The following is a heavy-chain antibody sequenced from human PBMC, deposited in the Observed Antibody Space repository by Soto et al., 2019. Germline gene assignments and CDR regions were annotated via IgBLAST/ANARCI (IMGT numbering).Heavy chain of an antibody. J-gene: IGHJ5*02. CDR1: GFTFSSSW. Sequence: EVQLVESGGGLVQPGESLRLSCEASGFTFSSSWMTWVRQVPGKGLEWVASIDEGGSGKHYLGSLRGRFTVSRDNAKNSLYLQLNSLTADASAVYYCANDEPMAYYDHWGQGVLVTVSS. D-gene: IGHD2-21*01. CDR3: ANDEPMAYYDH. V-gene: IGHV3-7*05. CDR2: IDEGGSGK.